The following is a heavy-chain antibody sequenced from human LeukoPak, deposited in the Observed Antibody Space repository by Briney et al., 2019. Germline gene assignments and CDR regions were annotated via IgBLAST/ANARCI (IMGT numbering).Heavy chain of an antibody. D-gene: IGHD3-3*01. CDR3: ARHPGDFWSGYYLGAFDI. V-gene: IGHV4-39*01. J-gene: IGHJ3*02. Sequence: PSETLSLTCTVSGGSISSSSYYWGWIRQPPGKGLEWIGSIYYSGSTYYNPSLKSRVTISVDTSKNQLSLKLSSVTAADTAVYYCARHPGDFWSGYYLGAFDIWGQGTMVTVPS. CDR2: IYYSGST. CDR1: GGSISSSSYY.